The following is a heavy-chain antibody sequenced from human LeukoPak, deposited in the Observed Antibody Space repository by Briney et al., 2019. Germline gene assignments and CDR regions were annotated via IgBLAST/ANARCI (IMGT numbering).Heavy chain of an antibody. Sequence: GGSLRFSCAASGFTFSSYAMHWVRQAPGKGLEWVAVISYDGSNKYYADSVKGRFTISRDNSKNTLYLQMNSLRAEDTAVYYCARDAGTGVSGSHAFDIWGQGTMVTVSS. CDR1: GFTFSSYA. V-gene: IGHV3-30-3*01. D-gene: IGHD7-27*01. CDR2: ISYDGSNK. J-gene: IGHJ3*02. CDR3: ARDAGTGVSGSHAFDI.